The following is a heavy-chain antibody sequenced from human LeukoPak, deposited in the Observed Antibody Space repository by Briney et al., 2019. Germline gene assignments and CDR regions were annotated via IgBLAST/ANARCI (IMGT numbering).Heavy chain of an antibody. CDR1: GYTLTELS. Sequence: ASVKVSCKVSGYTLTELSMHWVRQAPGKGLEWMGWISAYNGNTNYAQKLQGRVTMTTDTSTSTAYMELRSLRSDDTAVYYCARDVGLPGSDAFDIWGQGTMVTVSS. D-gene: IGHD3-10*01. CDR3: ARDVGLPGSDAFDI. V-gene: IGHV1-18*01. CDR2: ISAYNGNT. J-gene: IGHJ3*02.